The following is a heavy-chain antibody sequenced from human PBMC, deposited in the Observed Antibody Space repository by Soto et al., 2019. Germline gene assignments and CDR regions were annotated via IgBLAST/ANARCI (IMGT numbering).Heavy chain of an antibody. CDR3: ARSVDP. CDR2: IYYSGST. Sequence: QVQLQESGPGLVKPSQTLSLTCTVSGGSISSGGYYWSWIRQHPGKGLEWIGYIYYSGSTYYNPSLKIRVTISVETSKNQSPRKMSSVTAADKAVYYCARSVDPWGQGTLVTVSS. J-gene: IGHJ5*02. V-gene: IGHV4-31*03. CDR1: GGSISSGGYY.